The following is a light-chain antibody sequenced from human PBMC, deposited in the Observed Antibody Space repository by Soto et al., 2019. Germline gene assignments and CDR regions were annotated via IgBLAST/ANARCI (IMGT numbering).Light chain of an antibody. CDR1: QSISSY. J-gene: IGKJ2*01. Sequence: DIQMTQSPSSLSASVGDRVTITCRASQSISSYLNWYQQKPGQAPKLLIYAASSLQSGVPSRFSGSGSGTDFTLTIICLQPDDLATYSCQQSYSTPYTFGKENTLEIK. CDR2: AAS. V-gene: IGKV1-39*01. CDR3: QQSYSTPYT.